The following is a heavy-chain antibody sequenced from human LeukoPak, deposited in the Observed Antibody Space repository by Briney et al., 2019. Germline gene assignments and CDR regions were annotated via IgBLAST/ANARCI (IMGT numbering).Heavy chain of an antibody. CDR3: ASLTYYYDSSGYYPEYFDY. V-gene: IGHV1-2*02. CDR1: GYTFTGYY. J-gene: IGHJ4*02. D-gene: IGHD3-22*01. CDR2: INPNSGGT. Sequence: ASVKVSCKASGYTFTGYYMHWVRQAPGQGLEWMGWINPNSGGTNYAQKFQGRVTMTRDTSISTAYMELSRLRSDDTAVYHCASLTYYYDSSGYYPEYFDYWGQGTLVTVSS.